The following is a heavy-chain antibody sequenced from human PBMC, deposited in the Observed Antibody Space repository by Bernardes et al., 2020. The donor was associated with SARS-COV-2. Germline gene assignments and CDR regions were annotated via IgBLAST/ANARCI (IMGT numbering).Heavy chain of an antibody. V-gene: IGHV4-39*01. CDR3: ARHAPVTTVATPGRQYGLDV. CDR1: GDSISSGYYF. D-gene: IGHD4-17*01. CDR2: IYYTGTT. J-gene: IGHJ6*02. Sequence: SETLSLTCTVSGDSISSGYYFWGWIRQPPGRGLEWFGTIYYTGTTYYNPSLKSRVTMSVDTSKNQFSLRVTSVTAADTAVYYCARHAPVTTVATPGRQYGLDVWGQGTMVTVS.